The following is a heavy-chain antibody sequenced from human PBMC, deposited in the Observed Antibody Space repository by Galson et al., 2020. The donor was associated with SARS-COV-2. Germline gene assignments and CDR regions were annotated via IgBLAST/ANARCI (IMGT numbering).Heavy chain of an antibody. CDR3: AVPMVRGVIVSAFHM. D-gene: IGHD3-10*01. CDR2: ISYSAGT. J-gene: IGHJ3*02. Sequence: SETLSLTCTVSGGSIRGSSYFWGWIRQPPGKGLEWIGSISYSAGTYYNPSLKSRVTISVDTSKNQFSLKLSSVTAADTAVYYCAVPMVRGVIVSAFHMWGQGTMVTVST. V-gene: IGHV4-39*01. CDR1: GGSIRGSSYF.